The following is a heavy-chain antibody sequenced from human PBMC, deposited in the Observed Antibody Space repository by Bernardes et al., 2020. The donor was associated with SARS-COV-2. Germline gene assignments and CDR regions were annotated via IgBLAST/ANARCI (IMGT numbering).Heavy chain of an antibody. D-gene: IGHD5-18*01. Sequence: LRLSCAASGFTFSSYWMSWVRQAPGKGLEWVANIKQDGSEKYYVDSVKGRFTISRDNAKNSLYLQMNSLRAEDTAVYYCARVGTERGYSYGYLIYWGQGTLVTVSS. V-gene: IGHV3-7*01. CDR1: GFTFSSYW. J-gene: IGHJ4*02. CDR3: ARVGTERGYSYGYLIY. CDR2: IKQDGSEK.